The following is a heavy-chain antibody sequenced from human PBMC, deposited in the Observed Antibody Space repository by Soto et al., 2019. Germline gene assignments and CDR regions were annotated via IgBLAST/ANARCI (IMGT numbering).Heavy chain of an antibody. J-gene: IGHJ6*02. CDR1: GFTFSSYV. V-gene: IGHV3-23*01. CDR2: ISGSGGRT. CDR3: ASGGYWVYYGMDV. D-gene: IGHD3-22*01. Sequence: GGSLRLSCAASGFTFSSYVMSWVRQAPGKGLEWVSAISGSGGRTYYADSVKGRFTISRDNSEDTLYLQMNSLRAEDTAVYYCASGGYWVYYGMDVWGQGTTVTVSS.